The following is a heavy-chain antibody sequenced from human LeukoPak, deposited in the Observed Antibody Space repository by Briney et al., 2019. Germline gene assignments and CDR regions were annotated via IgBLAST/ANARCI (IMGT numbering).Heavy chain of an antibody. CDR1: GYTLTELS. V-gene: IGHV1-24*01. D-gene: IGHD1-26*01. CDR2: FDPKDGET. CDR3: ARGSIVGATFDYFDY. J-gene: IGHJ4*02. Sequence: ASVKVSCKVSGYTLTELSMHWVRQAPGKGLEWMGSFDPKDGETIYAQKFQGRVTMTRDTSISTAYMDLSRLRSDDTAVYYCARGSIVGATFDYFDYWGQGTLVTVSS.